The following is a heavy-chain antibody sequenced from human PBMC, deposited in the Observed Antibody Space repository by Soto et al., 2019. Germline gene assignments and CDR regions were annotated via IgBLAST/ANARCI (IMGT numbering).Heavy chain of an antibody. V-gene: IGHV1-8*01. D-gene: IGHD2-8*02. CDR2: TNPNSGNT. J-gene: IGHJ4*02. CDR3: ARKIPDTGGFDH. Sequence: ASVKVSCKASGYTFTSYDINWVRQATGQGLEWMGWTNPNSGNTGYAQKFQGRVTMTRDTSIRTAYLQLSSLRSEDTAVYYCARKIPDTGGFDHWGQGILVTVSS. CDR1: GYTFTSYD.